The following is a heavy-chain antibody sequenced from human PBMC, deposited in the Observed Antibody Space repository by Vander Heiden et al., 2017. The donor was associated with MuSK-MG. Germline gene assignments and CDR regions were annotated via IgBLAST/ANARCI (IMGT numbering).Heavy chain of an antibody. CDR1: GFTLSSYA. Sequence: EVQLVESGGGLGQPGGSLRPSCAASGFTLSSYATSWVRQAPGKGLEWVSAISGSGGKTQDADSVKGRFTISRDNSKNTLFLKMKNLRAEDTAVYYCARGTTWYFDLWGRGTLVTVSS. CDR2: ISGSGGKT. CDR3: ARGTTWYFDL. V-gene: IGHV3-23*04. D-gene: IGHD1-1*01. J-gene: IGHJ2*01.